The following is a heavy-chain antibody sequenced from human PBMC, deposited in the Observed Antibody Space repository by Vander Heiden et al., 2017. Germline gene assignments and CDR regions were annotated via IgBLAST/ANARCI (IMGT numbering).Heavy chain of an antibody. Sequence: EVQLVESGGGLVQPGGSLRLSCAASGFTFSSYSMNWVRQAPGKGLEWVSYISSSSSTIYYADSVKGRFTISRDNAKNSLYLQMNSLRAEDTAVYYCTGYCSGGSCYSASSYFDYWGQGTLVTVSS. J-gene: IGHJ4*02. CDR3: TGYCSGGSCYSASSYFDY. D-gene: IGHD2-15*01. V-gene: IGHV3-48*01. CDR1: GFTFSSYS. CDR2: ISSSSSTI.